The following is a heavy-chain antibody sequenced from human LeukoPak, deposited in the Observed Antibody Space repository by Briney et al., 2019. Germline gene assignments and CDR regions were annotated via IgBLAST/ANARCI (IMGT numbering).Heavy chain of an antibody. CDR3: TRAPAATSRNYFDY. V-gene: IGHV3-9*01. D-gene: IGHD2-2*01. CDR2: ITWDSGRI. CDR1: GFTFDDYA. J-gene: IGHJ4*02. Sequence: GGSLRLSCAASGFTFDDYAMHWVRQAPGKGLEWVSGITWDSGRIAFADSVKGRFTISRDNAKNSLYLQMNSLSAEDTALYYCTRAPAATSRNYFDYWGQGTLVTVSS.